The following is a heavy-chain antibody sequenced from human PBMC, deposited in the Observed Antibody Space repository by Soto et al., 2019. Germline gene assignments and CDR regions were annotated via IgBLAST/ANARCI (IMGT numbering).Heavy chain of an antibody. CDR2: ISYDGSNK. J-gene: IGHJ6*02. Sequence: GGSLRLSCAASGFTFSSYAMHWVRQAPGKGLEWVAVISYDGSNKYYADSVKGRFTISRDNSKNTLYLQMNSLRAEDTAVYYCARDRAYSGSYRYYYCGMDVWGQGTTVTVSS. V-gene: IGHV3-30-3*01. CDR1: GFTFSSYA. CDR3: ARDRAYSGSYRYYYCGMDV. D-gene: IGHD1-26*01.